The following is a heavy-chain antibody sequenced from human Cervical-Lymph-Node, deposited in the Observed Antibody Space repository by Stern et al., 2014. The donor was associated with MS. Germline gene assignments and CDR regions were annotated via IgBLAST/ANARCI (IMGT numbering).Heavy chain of an antibody. Sequence: VQLVESGAELKKPGESLRISCKGSGYSLTNTWIGWVRQMPGKGLEWMGILSPGDSETRYSPSFQGQVTISADKSINTAYLQWSSLKASDTAMYYCARGRGIALRPDYWGQGTLVTVSS. CDR1: GYSLTNTW. D-gene: IGHD6-13*01. V-gene: IGHV5-51*03. CDR3: ARGRGIALRPDY. J-gene: IGHJ4*02. CDR2: LSPGDSET.